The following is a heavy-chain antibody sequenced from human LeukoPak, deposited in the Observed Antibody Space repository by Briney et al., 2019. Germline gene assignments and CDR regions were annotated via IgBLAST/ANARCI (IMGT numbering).Heavy chain of an antibody. CDR2: ISSGGGST. D-gene: IGHD4-17*01. Sequence: GGSLRLSCAASGFTLSDYWMHWVRQAPGKGLEWVSTISSGGGSTYYADSVRGRFTISRDNSKNTVFLQMNSLRAEDTAVYYCAKDIYGDYEYYLDYWGQGTLVTVSS. CDR3: AKDIYGDYEYYLDY. J-gene: IGHJ4*02. V-gene: IGHV3-23*01. CDR1: GFTLSDYW.